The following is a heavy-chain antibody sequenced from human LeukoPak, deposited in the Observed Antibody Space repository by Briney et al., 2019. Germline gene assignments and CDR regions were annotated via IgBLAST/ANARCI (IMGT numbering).Heavy chain of an antibody. CDR2: IGGTDGTT. J-gene: IGHJ6*02. V-gene: IGHV3-23*01. D-gene: IGHD5-24*01. CDR1: GFTFRNYV. CDR3: AKDRSVEMAVNYYYYYGMDV. Sequence: PGGSRRLSCAASGFTFRNYVMNWVRQAPGKGLEWVSAIGGTDGTTFYAAFVKGRFTIPRDNSKNTLYLQMNSLRAEDTAVYYCAKDRSVEMAVNYYYYYGMDVWGQGTTVTVSS.